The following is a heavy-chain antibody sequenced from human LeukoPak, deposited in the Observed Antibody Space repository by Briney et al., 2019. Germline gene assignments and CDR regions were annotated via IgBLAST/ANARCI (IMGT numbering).Heavy chain of an antibody. J-gene: IGHJ4*02. V-gene: IGHV1-46*03. D-gene: IGHD6-13*01. CDR2: INPSGGST. Sequence: ASVKVSCKSSGYTFTSYYMHWVRQAPGQGLEWMGIINPSGGSTSYAQKFQGRVTMTRHTSTSTVYMELSSLRSEDTAVYYCARDPFRGIAAAGIDYWGQGTLVTVSS. CDR3: ARDPFRGIAAAGIDY. CDR1: GYTFTSYY.